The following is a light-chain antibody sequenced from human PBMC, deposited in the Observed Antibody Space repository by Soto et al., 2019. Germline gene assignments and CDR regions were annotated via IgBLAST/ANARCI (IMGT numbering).Light chain of an antibody. CDR2: GAS. CDR3: QQYNDLTPT. J-gene: IGKJ1*01. CDR1: QSVRSN. Sequence: EIVMTQGPATLSASPGERATLSCRASQSVRSNLAWYPQKPGQAPRILIYGASTRETGIQARFSCSGAGTEFTLRIGSLQSEDVPVDSCQQYNDLTPTFGQGTKVDIK. V-gene: IGKV3-15*01.